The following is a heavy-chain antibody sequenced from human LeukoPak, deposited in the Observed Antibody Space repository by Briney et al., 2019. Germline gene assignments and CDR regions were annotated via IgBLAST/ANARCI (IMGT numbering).Heavy chain of an antibody. V-gene: IGHV1-2*02. D-gene: IGHD3-16*02. Sequence: GASVKVSCKASGYTFTGYYMHWVRQAPGQGLEWVGWINPDSGVTNYAQKFQGRVTATRDTSISTAYMELSRLRSDDTAVYYCARVIVGTPSFAYWGQGTLVTVSS. J-gene: IGHJ4*02. CDR1: GYTFTGYY. CDR2: INPDSGVT. CDR3: ARVIVGTPSFAY.